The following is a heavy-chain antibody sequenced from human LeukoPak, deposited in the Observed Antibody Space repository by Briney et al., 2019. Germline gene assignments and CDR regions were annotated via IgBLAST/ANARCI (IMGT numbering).Heavy chain of an antibody. CDR3: ARTRPYYYDSSGYHRDY. Sequence: SETLSLTCTVSGGSISSYYWSWIRQPPGKGLEWIGYIYYSGSTNYNPSLKSRVTISVDTSKNQFSLKLSSVTAADTAVYYCARTRPYYYDSSGYHRDYWGQGTLVTVSS. V-gene: IGHV4-59*12. CDR2: IYYSGST. CDR1: GGSISSYY. D-gene: IGHD3-22*01. J-gene: IGHJ4*02.